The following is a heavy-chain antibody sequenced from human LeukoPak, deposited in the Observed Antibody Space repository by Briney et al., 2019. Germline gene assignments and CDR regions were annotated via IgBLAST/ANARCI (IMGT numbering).Heavy chain of an antibody. CDR3: ARARYCSGGSCYAEY. D-gene: IGHD2-15*01. Sequence: GAPLKISCKGSGSRFTTYWIGWVRQMPGKGLEWMGIIYPGDSDTRYSPSFQGQVTISADKSISTAYLQWSSLKASDTAMYYCARARYCSGGSCYAEYWGQGTLVTVSS. CDR2: IYPGDSDT. V-gene: IGHV5-51*01. CDR1: GSRFTTYW. J-gene: IGHJ4*02.